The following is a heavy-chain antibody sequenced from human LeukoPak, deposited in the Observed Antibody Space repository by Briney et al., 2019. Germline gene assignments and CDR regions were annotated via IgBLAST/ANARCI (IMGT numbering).Heavy chain of an antibody. J-gene: IGHJ4*02. CDR1: GYTFTGYY. V-gene: IGHV1-2*02. D-gene: IGHD3-3*01. CDR3: ARDTIFGVVTPFDY. Sequence: GASVKVSCKASGYTFTGYYMHWVRQAPGQGLEWMGWINPNSGGTNYAQKFQGRVTMTRDTSISTAYMELSRLRSDDTAVYYCARDTIFGVVTPFDYWGQGTLVTVSS. CDR2: INPNSGGT.